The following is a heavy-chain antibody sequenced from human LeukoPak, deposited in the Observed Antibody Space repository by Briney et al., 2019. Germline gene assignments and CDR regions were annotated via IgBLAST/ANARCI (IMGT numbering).Heavy chain of an antibody. CDR2: ISGSGGST. CDR1: GLTFTNTYW. D-gene: IGHD6-13*01. Sequence: GGSLRLSCAVSGLTFTNTYWISWVRQAPGKGLEWVSAISGSGGSTYYADSVKGRFTISRDNSKNTLYLQMNSLRAEDTAVYYCAKDARIAAAGPFDYWGQGTLVTVSS. CDR3: AKDARIAAAGPFDY. V-gene: IGHV3-23*01. J-gene: IGHJ4*02.